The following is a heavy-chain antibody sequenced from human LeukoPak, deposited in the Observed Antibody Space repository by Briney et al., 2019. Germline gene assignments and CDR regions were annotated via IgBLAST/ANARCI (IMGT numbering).Heavy chain of an antibody. Sequence: GGSLRLSCAASGFSFNNYAMSWVRQAPGKGLEWVSTIGYSGGGTYYADSVKGRFTISRDNSKNTLYLQVNSLRAEDTAVYYCAKDGTVTGPGWFDPWGQGTLVTVSS. CDR3: AKDGTVTGPGWFDP. V-gene: IGHV3-23*01. J-gene: IGHJ5*02. CDR1: GFSFNNYA. CDR2: IGYSGGGT. D-gene: IGHD2-21*02.